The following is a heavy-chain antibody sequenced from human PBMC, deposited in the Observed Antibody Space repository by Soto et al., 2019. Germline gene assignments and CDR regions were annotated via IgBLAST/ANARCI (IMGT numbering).Heavy chain of an antibody. Sequence: QLGGSLRLSCAASGFTFSSYAMSWVRQAPGKGLEWVSAISGSGGSTYYADSVKGRFTISRDNSKNTLYLQMNSLRAEDTAVYYCANHERNKITVRKLSYVFLYWGQGTLVTVSS. CDR2: ISGSGGST. V-gene: IGHV3-23*01. J-gene: IGHJ4*02. D-gene: IGHD3-10*01. CDR1: GFTFSSYA. CDR3: ANHERNKITVRKLSYVFLY.